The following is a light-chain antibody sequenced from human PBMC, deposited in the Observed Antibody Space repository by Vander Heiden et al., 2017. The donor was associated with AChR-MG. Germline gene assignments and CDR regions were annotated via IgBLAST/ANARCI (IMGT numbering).Light chain of an antibody. V-gene: IGLV7-43*01. Sequence: QTVVTQEPSLTVSPEGTVTLTCSSNTGAVTGRFFPSWFQQTPGQAPTTLIYDTTNKPSWTPARFSGSLLGGKAALTVSGVQPEDEAEYYCLLYDGGAWVFGGGTKLTVL. CDR1: TGAVTGRFF. CDR2: DTT. CDR3: LLYDGGAWV. J-gene: IGLJ3*02.